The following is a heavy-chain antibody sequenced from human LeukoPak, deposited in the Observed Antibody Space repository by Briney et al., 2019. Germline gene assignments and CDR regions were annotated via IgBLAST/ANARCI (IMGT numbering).Heavy chain of an antibody. CDR1: GFTFSSYD. CDR3: ARDFSKYYFDY. V-gene: IGHV3-13*05. D-gene: IGHD6-13*01. J-gene: IGHJ4*02. CDR2: IGTAGDP. Sequence: GGSLRLSCAASGFTFSSYDMHWVRQATGKGLEWVSAIGTAGDPYYPGSVKGRFTISRENAKNSLYLQMNSLRAEDTAVYYCARDFSKYYFDYWGQGTLVTVSS.